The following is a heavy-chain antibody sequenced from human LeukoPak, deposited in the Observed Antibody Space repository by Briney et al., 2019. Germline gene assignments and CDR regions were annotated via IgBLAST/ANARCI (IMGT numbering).Heavy chain of an antibody. Sequence: GGSLRLSCAASGFSFSSYRVNWVRQAPGKGLEWVSYISSSSSIIYYADSVKGRFTISRDYSKNTLYLQMNSLRTEETAVYYCAKGPAMVRGTFDPWGQGTLVTVSS. V-gene: IGHV3-48*01. J-gene: IGHJ5*02. CDR2: ISSSSSII. D-gene: IGHD3-10*01. CDR1: GFSFSSYR. CDR3: AKGPAMVRGTFDP.